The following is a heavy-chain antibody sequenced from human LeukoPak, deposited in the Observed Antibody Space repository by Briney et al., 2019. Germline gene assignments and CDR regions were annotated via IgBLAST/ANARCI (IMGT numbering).Heavy chain of an antibody. CDR1: GFTFSSYA. CDR2: ISGSGGRT. D-gene: IGHD2-2*01. Sequence: GGSLRLSCAASGFTFSSYAMSCVRGAPGKGLEGVSVISGSGGRTYYPDSVKGRFTIYRDNSKHTLYLQMNSLRAEDTAVYYCANRTSRYQLEHWGQGTLVTVSS. CDR3: ANRTSRYQLEH. V-gene: IGHV3-23*01. J-gene: IGHJ5*02.